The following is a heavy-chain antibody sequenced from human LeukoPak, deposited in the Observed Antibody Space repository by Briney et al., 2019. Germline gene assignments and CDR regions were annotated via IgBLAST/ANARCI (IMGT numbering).Heavy chain of an antibody. Sequence: ASVKVSCKASRYTFTSYDINWVRQATGQGLEWMGWMNPNSGNTGYAQKFQGRVTMTRNTSISTAYMELSSLRSEDTAVYYCARQVRYCSSTSCYPYWGQGTLVTVSS. D-gene: IGHD2-2*01. J-gene: IGHJ4*02. CDR3: ARQVRYCSSTSCYPY. CDR1: RYTFTSYD. V-gene: IGHV1-8*01. CDR2: MNPNSGNT.